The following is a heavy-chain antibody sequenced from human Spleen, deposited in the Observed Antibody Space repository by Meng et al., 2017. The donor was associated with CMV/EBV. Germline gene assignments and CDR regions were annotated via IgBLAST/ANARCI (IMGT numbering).Heavy chain of an antibody. V-gene: IGHV1-69*13. Sequence: QVQLVQSGAEVTKPGASVKVSCRTSGYIFTSYGLSWVRQAPGQGLEWMGGIIPIFGTANYAQKFQGRVTITADESTSTAYMELSSLRSEDTAVYYCARDRRGGPLDYWGQGTLVTVSS. J-gene: IGHJ4*02. CDR1: GYIFTSYG. CDR3: ARDRRGGPLDY. CDR2: IIPIFGTA. D-gene: IGHD3-16*01.